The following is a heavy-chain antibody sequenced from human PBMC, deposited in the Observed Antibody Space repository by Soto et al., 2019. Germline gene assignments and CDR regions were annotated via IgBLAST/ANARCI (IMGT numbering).Heavy chain of an antibody. CDR3: ARQIYDSDTGPNFQYYFDS. V-gene: IGHV5-10-1*01. CDR1: GYSFAGYW. J-gene: IGHJ4*02. D-gene: IGHD3-22*01. Sequence: GESLKISCKGSGYSFAGYWITWVRQKPGKGLEWMGRIDPSDSQTYYSPSFRGHVTISVTRSITTVFLQWSSLRASDTAMYYCARQIYDSDTGPNFQYYFDSWGQGTPVTVSS. CDR2: IDPSDSQT.